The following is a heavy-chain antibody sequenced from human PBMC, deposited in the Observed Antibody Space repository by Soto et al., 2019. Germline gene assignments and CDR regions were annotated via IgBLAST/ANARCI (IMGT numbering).Heavy chain of an antibody. D-gene: IGHD6-6*01. CDR1: GFTFSSYA. CDR2: ISYDGSNK. CDR3: ARDHVAARRAFDY. V-gene: IGHV3-30-3*01. Sequence: QVQLVESGGGVVHHGRSLRLSCAASGFTFSSYAMHWVRQAPGKGLEWVAVISYDGSNKYYADSVKGRFTISRDNSKNTLYLQMNSLRAEDTAVYYCARDHVAARRAFDYWGQGTLVTVSS. J-gene: IGHJ4*02.